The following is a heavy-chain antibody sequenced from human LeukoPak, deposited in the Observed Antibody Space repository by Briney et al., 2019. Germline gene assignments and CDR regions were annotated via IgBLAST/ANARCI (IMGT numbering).Heavy chain of an antibody. CDR3: AKGYCYDSSGYYQHFDH. CDR2: ISNDGSNQ. J-gene: IGHJ4*02. Sequence: PGGSLRLSCEASGFTFSSFGIHWVRQAPGKGLEWVALISNDGSNQYYADSVKGRFTISRDNSKNTLYLQMNSLRAEDTAVYYCAKGYCYDSSGYYQHFDHWGQGTLVTVSS. CDR1: GFTFSSFG. V-gene: IGHV3-30*18. D-gene: IGHD3-22*01.